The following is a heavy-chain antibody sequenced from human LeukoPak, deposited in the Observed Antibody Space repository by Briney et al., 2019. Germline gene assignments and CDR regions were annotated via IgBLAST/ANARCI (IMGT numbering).Heavy chain of an antibody. V-gene: IGHV3-21*01. Sequence: GGSLRLSCAASGFTFSSYSMNWVRQAPGKGLEWVSSISSSSSYMYYADSVKGRFTISRDNAKNSLYLQMNSLRAEDTAVYYCASLVGAHGWGQGTLVTVSS. CDR1: GFTFSSYS. CDR2: ISSSSSYM. D-gene: IGHD1-26*01. J-gene: IGHJ4*02. CDR3: ASLVGAHG.